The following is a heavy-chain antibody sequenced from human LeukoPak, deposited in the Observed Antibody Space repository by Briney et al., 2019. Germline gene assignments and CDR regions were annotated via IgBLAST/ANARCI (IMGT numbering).Heavy chain of an antibody. CDR2: IQHNGSNK. V-gene: IGHV3-30*02. CDR3: VPGDEIKY. Sequence: GGSLRLSCAASGFTFSTYGMHWVRQAPGKGLEWVTFIQHNGSNKYYEDSVKGRFTVSRDNSKNTLYLQMNSLRAEDTALYYCVPGDEIKYWCQGTLVTVSS. D-gene: IGHD2-21*01. J-gene: IGHJ4*02. CDR1: GFTFSTYG.